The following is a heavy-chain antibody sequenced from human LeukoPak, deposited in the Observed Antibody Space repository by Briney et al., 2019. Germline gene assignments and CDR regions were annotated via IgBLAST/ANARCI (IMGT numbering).Heavy chain of an antibody. Sequence: SATLSLTCNVSGGSISSYYWSWIRQPAGKGLEWIGCIYTSGSTNYNPSLKSRVTMPVDKSKNQFSLKLSSVTAADTAVYYCARWSVGSSGWYSWFDPWGQGTLVTVSS. D-gene: IGHD6-19*01. J-gene: IGHJ5*02. CDR2: IYTSGST. CDR3: ARWSVGSSGWYSWFDP. CDR1: GGSISSYY. V-gene: IGHV4-4*07.